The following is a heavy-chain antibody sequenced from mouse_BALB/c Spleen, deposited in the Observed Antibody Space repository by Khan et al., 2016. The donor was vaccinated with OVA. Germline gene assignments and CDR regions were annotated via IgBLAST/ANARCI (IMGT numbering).Heavy chain of an antibody. Sequence: EVQLQESRPGLVKPSQSLSLTCSVTGYSITSGYFWNWIRQFPGNKLEWMGYIRYDGDSNYNPSLKNRISITRDTSKNQFFLKLNSVTPEDTATYYCSRCGSSGPAWFAYWGQVTLVAVSA. V-gene: IGHV3-6*02. D-gene: IGHD3-1*01. CDR2: IRYDGDS. J-gene: IGHJ3*01. CDR3: SRCGSSGPAWFAY. CDR1: GYSITSGYF.